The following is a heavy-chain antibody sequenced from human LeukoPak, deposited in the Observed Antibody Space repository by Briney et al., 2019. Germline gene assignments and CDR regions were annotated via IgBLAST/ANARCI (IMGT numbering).Heavy chain of an antibody. D-gene: IGHD3-22*01. J-gene: IGHJ5*02. CDR3: ARAHYDSTNGFDP. CDR2: ITGSSTYI. CDR1: GFTFSTHS. V-gene: IGHV3-21*01. Sequence: GGSLRLSCAASGFTFSTHSMNWVRQAPGKGLEWVSFITGSSTYIYYADSVKGRFTISRDNAKNSLYLQMNSLRAEDTAVYYCARAHYDSTNGFDPWGQGTLVTFSS.